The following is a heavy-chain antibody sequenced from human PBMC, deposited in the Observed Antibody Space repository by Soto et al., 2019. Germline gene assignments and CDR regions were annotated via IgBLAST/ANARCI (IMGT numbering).Heavy chain of an antibody. CDR1: GFTFTSSS. D-gene: IGHD6-19*01. J-gene: IGHJ4*02. CDR2: IVVGSGNT. Sequence: GASVKVSCKGSGFTFTSSSVQWVRQARGQRLEWIGWIVVGSGNTNYAQKFQERVTITRDMSTSTAYMELSSLRSEDTAVYYCAAFSARLGYDYWGQGTLVTVSS. CDR3: AAFSARLGYDY. V-gene: IGHV1-58*01.